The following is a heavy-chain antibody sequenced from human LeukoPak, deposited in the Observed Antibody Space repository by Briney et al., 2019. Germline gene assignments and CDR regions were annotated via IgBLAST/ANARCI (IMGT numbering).Heavy chain of an antibody. CDR1: GFIVSSYY. Sequence: GGSLRLSCAASGFIVSSYYMTWVRQAPGQGLEWVSVIYSGGSTYYADSMKGRFAISRDSSKNTIFLQMNSLRVEDTAVYYCARSYSNHRFGMDVWGLGTTVTVS. D-gene: IGHD4-11*01. J-gene: IGHJ6*02. V-gene: IGHV3-66*01. CDR2: IYSGGST. CDR3: ARSYSNHRFGMDV.